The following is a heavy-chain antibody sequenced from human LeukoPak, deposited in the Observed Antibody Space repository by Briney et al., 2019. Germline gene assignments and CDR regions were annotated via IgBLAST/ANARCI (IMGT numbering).Heavy chain of an antibody. Sequence: KTSETLSLTCTVSGGSISGYYWSWIRQPPGKGLEWIGYIYYSGSTNYNPSLKSRVTVSVDTSKNQLSLKLSSVTAADTALYYCARDRGAVAGFDYWGQGTLVTVSS. V-gene: IGHV4-59*01. CDR1: GGSISGYY. D-gene: IGHD6-19*01. J-gene: IGHJ4*02. CDR3: ARDRGAVAGFDY. CDR2: IYYSGST.